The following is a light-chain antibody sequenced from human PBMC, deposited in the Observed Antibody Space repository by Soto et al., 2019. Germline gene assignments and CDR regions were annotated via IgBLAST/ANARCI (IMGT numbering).Light chain of an antibody. Sequence: IQLTQSPSTLSASVGDRVTITCRASQSISNWLAWYQQKPGKAPKLLIYRASALERGVPSRFTGSGSGTEFTLTISSLQPDDFAIYFCQQYNTDSHTFGQGTKVDNK. CDR2: RAS. CDR3: QQYNTDSHT. J-gene: IGKJ2*01. V-gene: IGKV1-5*03. CDR1: QSISNW.